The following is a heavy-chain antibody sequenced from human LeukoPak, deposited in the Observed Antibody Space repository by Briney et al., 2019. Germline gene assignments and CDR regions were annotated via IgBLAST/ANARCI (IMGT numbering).Heavy chain of an antibody. CDR3: ARDYCSGGSRYLGY. D-gene: IGHD2-15*01. CDR1: GGSISSYY. Sequence: SETLSLTCTVSGGSISSYYWSWIRQPPGKGLEWIGYIYYSGSTNYNPSLKSRVTISVDTSKNQFSLKLSSVTAADTAVYYCARDYCSGGSRYLGYWGQGTLVTVSS. CDR2: IYYSGST. V-gene: IGHV4-59*01. J-gene: IGHJ4*02.